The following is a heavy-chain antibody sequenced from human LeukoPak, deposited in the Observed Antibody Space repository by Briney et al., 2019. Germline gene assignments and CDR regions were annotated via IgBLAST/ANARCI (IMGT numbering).Heavy chain of an antibody. Sequence: PSETLSLTCTVSGGSISSYYWSWIRQPPGKELEWIGYIYTSGSTNYNPSLKSRVTISVDTSKNQFSLKLSSVTAADTAVYYCVRHVIGFDYWGQGTLVTVSS. CDR1: GGSISSYY. V-gene: IGHV4-4*09. CDR2: IYTSGST. CDR3: VRHVIGFDY. J-gene: IGHJ4*02. D-gene: IGHD3-16*02.